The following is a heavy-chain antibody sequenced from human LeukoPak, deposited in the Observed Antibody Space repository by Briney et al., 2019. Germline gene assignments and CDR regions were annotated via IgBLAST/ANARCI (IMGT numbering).Heavy chain of an antibody. J-gene: IGHJ4*02. D-gene: IGHD3-10*01. CDR1: GYTFTSYG. CDR3: ARDPDGYGSGSYYNS. V-gene: IGHV1-18*01. CDR2: ISAYNGNT. Sequence: GASVKVSCKASGYTFTSYGISWVRQAPGQGLEWMGWISAYNGNTNYAQKLQGRVTMTTDTSTSTAYMELRSLRSDDTAVYYCARDPDGYGSGSYYNSWGQGTLVTASS.